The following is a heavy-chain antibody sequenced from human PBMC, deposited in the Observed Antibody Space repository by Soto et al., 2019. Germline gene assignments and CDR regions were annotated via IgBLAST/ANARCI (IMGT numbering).Heavy chain of an antibody. CDR1: GGTFSSYA. Sequence: SVKVSFKASGGTFSSYAISWVRQAPGQGLEWMGGIIPIFGTANYAQKFQGRVTITADESTSTAYMELSSLRSEDTAVYYCARDLCGGDCYPDAFDIWGQGTMVTVS. D-gene: IGHD2-21*02. V-gene: IGHV1-69*13. CDR2: IIPIFGTA. CDR3: ARDLCGGDCYPDAFDI. J-gene: IGHJ3*02.